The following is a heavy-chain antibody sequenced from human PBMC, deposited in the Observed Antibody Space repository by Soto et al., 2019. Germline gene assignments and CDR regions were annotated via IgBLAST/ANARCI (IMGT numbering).Heavy chain of an antibody. CDR2: IYYTGGT. Sequence: VQLQESGPGLVKPSQTLSLTCTVSGCSISSGGYYWSWIRQHPGKGLEWIGYIYYTGGTYYNPSLKSRVSLSVDTSKNQFSLKLSSVTAADTAAYYCARGTYGGKDAFDIWGQGTMVTVSS. J-gene: IGHJ3*02. CDR1: GCSISSGGYY. CDR3: ARGTYGGKDAFDI. D-gene: IGHD4-17*01. V-gene: IGHV4-31*03.